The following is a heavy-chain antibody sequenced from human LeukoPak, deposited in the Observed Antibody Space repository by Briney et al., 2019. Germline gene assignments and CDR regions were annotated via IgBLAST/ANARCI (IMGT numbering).Heavy chain of an antibody. D-gene: IGHD1-26*01. CDR3: ANAYFMGATTGWFDP. CDR2: ISGSGGST. Sequence: PGASLRLSCAASGFTFSSYAMSWVRQAPGKGLEWVSAISGSGGSTYYADSVKGRFTISRDNSKNTLYLQMNSLRAEDTAVYYCANAYFMGATTGWFDPWGQGTLVTVSS. J-gene: IGHJ5*02. CDR1: GFTFSSYA. V-gene: IGHV3-23*01.